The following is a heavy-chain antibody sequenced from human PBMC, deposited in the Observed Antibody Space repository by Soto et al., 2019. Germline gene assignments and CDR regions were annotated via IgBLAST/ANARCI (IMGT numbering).Heavy chain of an antibody. CDR3: ARSGYRYNWFDT. CDR2: IIAHNGNT. V-gene: IGHV1-18*01. CDR1: RYTFTSYV. J-gene: IGHJ5*02. Sequence: ASVKVCCKAPRYTFTSYVIRLVRHDHGQWLEWMVCIIAHNGNTNYAQKLQGRVTMTTDTSTSTAYMDLRSLRSDDTAMYYCARSGYRYNWFDTWGQGTMVTVSS. D-gene: IGHD3-3*01.